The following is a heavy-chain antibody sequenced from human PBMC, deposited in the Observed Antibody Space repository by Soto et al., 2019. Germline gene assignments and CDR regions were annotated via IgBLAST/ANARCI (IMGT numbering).Heavy chain of an antibody. CDR1: GFTFRSHG. Sequence: QEQLVESGGGVVQPGRSLRLSCAASGFTFRSHGMHWVRQAPGTGLEWVAVIWYDGSEKYYADAVKGRFTISRDNSQNMVYLQMNSLRVEDTAVYYCARWGDYKRTDLCGQGTLVTVSS. V-gene: IGHV3-33*01. CDR2: IWYDGSEK. CDR3: ARWGDYKRTDL. D-gene: IGHD4-17*01. J-gene: IGHJ5*02.